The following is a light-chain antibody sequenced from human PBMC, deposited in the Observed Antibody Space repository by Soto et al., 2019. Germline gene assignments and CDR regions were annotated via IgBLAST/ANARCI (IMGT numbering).Light chain of an antibody. CDR2: MVS. Sequence: QSALAQPTSVSGSLGQSIAISCTGTSSDVGGYDYVSWHQQHPGKAPKVLISMVSNRPSGVSNRFSGSKSGNTASLTISGLQADDEADYYCASWDDSLNGGVFGGGTKVTVL. CDR1: SSDVGGYDY. CDR3: ASWDDSLNGGV. V-gene: IGLV2-14*01. J-gene: IGLJ3*02.